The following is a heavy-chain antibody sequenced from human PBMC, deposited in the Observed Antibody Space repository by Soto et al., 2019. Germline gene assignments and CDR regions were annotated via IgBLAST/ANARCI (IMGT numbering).Heavy chain of an antibody. CDR1: GGSISSSSYY. V-gene: IGHV4-30-4*08. Sequence: TLSLTCTVSGGSISSSSYYWGWIRQPPGEGLEWIGHIFDSGTTYTNPSLRSQVAISLDTSKNHFSLTLSSVTAADTAVYYCARGPSGDKVHYWGQGALVTVSS. CDR3: ARGPSGDKVHY. D-gene: IGHD7-27*01. J-gene: IGHJ4*02. CDR2: IFDSGTT.